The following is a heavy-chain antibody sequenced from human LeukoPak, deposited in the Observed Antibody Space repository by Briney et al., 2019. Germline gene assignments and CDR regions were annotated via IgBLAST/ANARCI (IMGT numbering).Heavy chain of an antibody. V-gene: IGHV3-74*01. D-gene: IGHD5-24*01. CDR1: GFTFSRYW. Sequence: GGSLRLSCAASGFTFSRYWIHWVRHAPGQGLVWVSRINSDGTSTIYADSVKGRFTISRDNAKNTLYLQMNSLRAEDTAVYYCARARRDGYNVFDYWGQGALVTVSS. J-gene: IGHJ4*02. CDR3: ARARRDGYNVFDY. CDR2: INSDGTST.